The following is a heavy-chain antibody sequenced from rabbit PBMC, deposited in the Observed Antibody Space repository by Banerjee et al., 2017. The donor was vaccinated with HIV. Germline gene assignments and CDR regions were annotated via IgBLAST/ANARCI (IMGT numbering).Heavy chain of an antibody. CDR3: ARDLAGVIGWNFNL. CDR1: GFTLSSYW. Sequence: QEQLEESGGDLVKPEGSLTLTCKASGFTLSSYWMWWVRQAPGKGLEWIACIGAGSSGTTYYANWVTGRFTISKTSSTTVTLQMTSLTAADTATYFCARDLAGVIGWNFNLWGQGTLVTVS. V-gene: IGHV1S45*01. D-gene: IGHD4-1*01. CDR2: IGAGSSGTT. J-gene: IGHJ4*01.